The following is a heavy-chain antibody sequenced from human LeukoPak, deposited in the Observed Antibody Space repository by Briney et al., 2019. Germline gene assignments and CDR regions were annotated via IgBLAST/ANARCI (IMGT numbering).Heavy chain of an antibody. CDR1: GGSISSYY. CDR2: IYTSGST. D-gene: IGHD3-10*01. J-gene: IGHJ3*02. CDR3: ARDLPSLWFGDGAFDI. Sequence: PSETLSLTCTVYGGSISSYYWSWIRQPAGKGLEWIGRIYTSGSTNYNPSLKSRVTMSADTSKNQFSLKLSSVTAADTAVYYCARDLPSLWFGDGAFDIWGQGTMVTVSS. V-gene: IGHV4-4*07.